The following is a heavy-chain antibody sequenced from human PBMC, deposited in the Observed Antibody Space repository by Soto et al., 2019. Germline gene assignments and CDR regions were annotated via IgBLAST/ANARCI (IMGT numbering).Heavy chain of an antibody. J-gene: IGHJ4*02. D-gene: IGHD6-25*01. CDR3: ASLSAPDDF. Sequence: EVLLVESGGGLVQPGGSMRLACAASGLTLSHYWMHWVRQVPGKGLVWVAEISNDERNIRTSYADSVKGRFTVSRDDAKNTLHLQMNSLRGDDTAVYYCASLSAPDDFWGQGAQVTVSS. V-gene: IGHV3-74*01. CDR1: GLTLSHYW. CDR2: ISNDERNI.